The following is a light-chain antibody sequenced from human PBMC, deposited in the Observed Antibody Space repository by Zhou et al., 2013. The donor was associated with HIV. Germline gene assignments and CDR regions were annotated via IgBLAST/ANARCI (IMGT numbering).Light chain of an antibody. V-gene: IGKV1-5*03. Sequence: DIQMTQSPSTLSASVGDRVTITCRASQSISSWLAWYQQKPGNAPKLLVYQTSYLESGVPSRFSGSGSGTDFTLTITSLQPEDFATYYCQQAHSFPLTFGGGTTVEI. CDR3: QQAHSFPLT. CDR2: QTS. J-gene: IGKJ4*01. CDR1: QSISSW.